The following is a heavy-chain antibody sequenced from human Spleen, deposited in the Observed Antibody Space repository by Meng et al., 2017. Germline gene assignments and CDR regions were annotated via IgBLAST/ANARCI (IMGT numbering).Heavy chain of an antibody. J-gene: IGHJ5*02. CDR3: VRSSAWVRTGFDP. CDR1: GGSISTSGYY. CDR2: VGHSGFT. D-gene: IGHD3-22*01. V-gene: IGHV4-39*01. Sequence: QPQLQESGPGLVKPSEALSPTCSVSGGSISTSGYYWGWIRQAPGKGLEWIGSVGHSGFTYYTPSVKSRITVSIDTSRNEFYLKLTSVTAADTAVYFCVRSSAWVRTGFDPWGQGTRVTVSS.